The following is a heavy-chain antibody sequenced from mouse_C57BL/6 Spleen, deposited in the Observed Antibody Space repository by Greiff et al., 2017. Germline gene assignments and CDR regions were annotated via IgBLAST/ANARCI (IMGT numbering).Heavy chain of an antibody. CDR3: ARRKTGTEYFDY. D-gene: IGHD4-1*01. CDR2: FRSGSSTI. CDR1: GFTFSAYA. V-gene: IGHV5-17*01. J-gene: IGHJ2*01. Sequence: EVKLVESGGGLVKPGGSLKLSCAASGFTFSAYAMHWVRQAPEKGLEWVAYFRSGSSTIYYADTVKGRFTFSRDNANNTLFLQITSLRSEDTAMYYCARRKTGTEYFDYWGQGTTLTVSS.